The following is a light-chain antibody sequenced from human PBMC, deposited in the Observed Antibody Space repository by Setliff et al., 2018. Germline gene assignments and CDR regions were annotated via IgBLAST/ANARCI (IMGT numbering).Light chain of an antibody. CDR1: QSVSDW. J-gene: IGKJ2*01. CDR3: QQCDSFSRFT. CDR2: KVS. Sequence: QMTQSPSTVYASPGDSVTITCRASQSVSDWLAWYQQRPGKAPKLLIYKVSNLHSGVPSRFSGSGSGTESTLTISSLQPDDFATYYCQQCDSFSRFTFGQGTKVDIK. V-gene: IGKV1-5*03.